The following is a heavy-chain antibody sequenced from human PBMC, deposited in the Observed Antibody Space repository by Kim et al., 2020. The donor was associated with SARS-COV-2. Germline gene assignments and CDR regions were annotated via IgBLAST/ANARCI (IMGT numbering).Heavy chain of an antibody. CDR2: INHSGST. V-gene: IGHV4-34*01. J-gene: IGHJ6*02. CDR3: ARLNHYCSGGSCYHRRNYYYYGMDV. D-gene: IGHD2-15*01. CDR1: GGSFSGYY. Sequence: SETLSLTCAVYGGSFSGYYWSWIRQPPGKGLEWIGEINHSGSTNYNPSLKSRVTISVDTSKNQFSLKLSSVTAADTAVYYCARLNHYCSGGSCYHRRNYYYYGMDVWGQGTTVTVSS.